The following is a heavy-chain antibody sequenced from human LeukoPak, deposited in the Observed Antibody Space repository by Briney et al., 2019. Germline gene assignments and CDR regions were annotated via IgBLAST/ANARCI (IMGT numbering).Heavy chain of an antibody. Sequence: PGGSLRLSCLTSGFTFSTNAMSWVRQAPGKGLEWISGISGSGASTYYADSVTGRFTISRDNSRNTLYLQMNSLRAEDTAVYYCANGQQLSWGQGTLVTVSS. CDR2: ISGSGAST. CDR3: ANGQQLS. V-gene: IGHV3-23*01. J-gene: IGHJ4*02. D-gene: IGHD6-13*01. CDR1: GFTFSTNA.